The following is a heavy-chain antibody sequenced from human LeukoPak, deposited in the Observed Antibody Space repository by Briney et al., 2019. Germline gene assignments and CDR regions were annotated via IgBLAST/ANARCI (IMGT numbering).Heavy chain of an antibody. CDR3: ARGTIFGVAPSDY. D-gene: IGHD3-3*01. Sequence: PSQTLSLTCTVSGGSISSGGYYWSWIRQHPGKGLEWIGYIYYSGSTYYNPSLKSRVTISVDTSKNQFSLKLSSVTAADTAVYYCARGTIFGVAPSDYWGQGTLVTVSS. J-gene: IGHJ4*02. CDR1: GGSISSGGYY. CDR2: IYYSGST. V-gene: IGHV4-31*03.